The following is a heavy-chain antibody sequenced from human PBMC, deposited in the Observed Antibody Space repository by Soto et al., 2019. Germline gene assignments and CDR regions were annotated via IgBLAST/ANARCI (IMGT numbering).Heavy chain of an antibody. CDR1: VFTFSSYS. Sequence: PGGSLRLSCAASVFTFSSYSMNWVRQAPGKGLEWVSYISSSSSTIYYADSVKGRFTISRDNAKNSLYLQMNSLRDEDTAVYYCARDWDWNYVPMGIDYWGQGTLVTSPQ. J-gene: IGHJ4*02. D-gene: IGHD1-7*01. V-gene: IGHV3-48*02. CDR2: ISSSSSTI. CDR3: ARDWDWNYVPMGIDY.